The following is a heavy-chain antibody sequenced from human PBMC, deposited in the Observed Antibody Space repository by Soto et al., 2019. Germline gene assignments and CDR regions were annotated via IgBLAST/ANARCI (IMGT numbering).Heavy chain of an antibody. D-gene: IGHD6-19*01. CDR1: GDSVTSHTAA. V-gene: IGHV6-1*01. CDR3: ARAQWLEFDY. J-gene: IGHJ4*02. CDR2: TYYRSKWYN. Sequence: PSQTLSLTCAISGDSVTSHTAAWTGIRQSPSRGLDWMGRTYYRSKWYNDYAVSVKSRITVYPDTPKNQFSLQLNSVTPEDTAVYYCARAQWLEFDYWGQGTQVTASS.